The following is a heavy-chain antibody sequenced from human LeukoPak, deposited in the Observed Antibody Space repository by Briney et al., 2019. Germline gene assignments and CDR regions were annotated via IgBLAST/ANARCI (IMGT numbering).Heavy chain of an antibody. CDR2: IKQDGSEK. V-gene: IGHV3-7*01. D-gene: IGHD6-13*01. CDR3: ARDATTAAGWVYMDV. Sequence: PGGSLRLSCAASRFTFSNYWMSWVRQAPGKGLEWVANIKQDGSEKYYVDSVKGRFTISRDNAQNSVYLQMNSLRAEDTALYYCARDATTAAGWVYMDVWGKGTTVTISS. CDR1: RFTFSNYW. J-gene: IGHJ6*03.